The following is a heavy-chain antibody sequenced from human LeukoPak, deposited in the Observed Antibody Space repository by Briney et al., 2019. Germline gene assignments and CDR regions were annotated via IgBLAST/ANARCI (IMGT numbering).Heavy chain of an antibody. CDR1: GYSFASYW. D-gene: IGHD3-22*01. Sequence: PGESLKISCKGSGYSFASYWIAWVRQMPGKGLEWMGGIYPGNSDITYSPSFQGQVTISADKSFSTAYLQWSSLKASDTAMYYCARTYYDSSGYYYFDYWGQGTMVTVSS. V-gene: IGHV5-51*01. CDR2: IYPGNSDI. CDR3: ARTYYDSSGYYYFDY. J-gene: IGHJ4*02.